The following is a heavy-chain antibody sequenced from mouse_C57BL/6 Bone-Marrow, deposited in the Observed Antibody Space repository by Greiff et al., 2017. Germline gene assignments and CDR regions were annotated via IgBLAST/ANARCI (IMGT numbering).Heavy chain of an antibody. D-gene: IGHD2-3*01. J-gene: IGHJ1*03. CDR2: IDPANGNT. V-gene: IGHV14-3*01. CDR3: APFIYDGYCWYFDV. Sequence: EVQLKESVAELVRPGASVKLSCTASGFNIKNTYMHWVKQRPEQGLEWIGRIDPANGNTKYAPKFQGKATITADTSSNTAYLQLSSLTSEDTAIYYCAPFIYDGYCWYFDVWGTGTTVTVSS. CDR1: GFNIKNTY.